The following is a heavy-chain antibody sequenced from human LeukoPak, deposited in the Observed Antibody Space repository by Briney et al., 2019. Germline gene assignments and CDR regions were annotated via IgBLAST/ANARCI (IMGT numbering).Heavy chain of an antibody. CDR3: AKWIGGRYHFAS. D-gene: IGHD1-26*01. J-gene: IGHJ4*02. CDR1: GGSVSGSY. CDR2: VSNSGSGST. Sequence: SETLSLTCTVSGGSVSGSYWNWLRQPPGEGLEWIGYVSNSGSGSTKYNPSLESRVTMSVETSKNQISLKLSSVTAADTAVYYCAKWIGGRYHFASWGQGTLVTVSS. V-gene: IGHV4-59*02.